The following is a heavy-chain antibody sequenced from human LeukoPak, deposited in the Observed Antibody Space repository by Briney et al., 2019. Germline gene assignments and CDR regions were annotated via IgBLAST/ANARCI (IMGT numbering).Heavy chain of an antibody. CDR1: GGSISSYY. CDR2: IYTCGST. CDR3: ARVGIAAAGTSPLDY. V-gene: IGHV4-4*07. D-gene: IGHD6-13*01. Sequence: SETLSLTCTVSGGSISSYYWSWIRQPAGKGLEWIGRIYTCGSTNYNPSLKSRVTMSIDTSKNQFSLKLSSVTAADTAVYYCARVGIAAAGTSPLDYWGQGTLATVSS. J-gene: IGHJ4*02.